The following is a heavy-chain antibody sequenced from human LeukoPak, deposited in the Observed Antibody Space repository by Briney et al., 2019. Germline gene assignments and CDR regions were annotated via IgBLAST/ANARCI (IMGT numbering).Heavy chain of an antibody. J-gene: IGHJ4*02. V-gene: IGHV3-30*02. Sequence: PGGSLRLSCAAPGFIFSSYGMHWVRQAPGKGLEWVAFIGLVESKKYYAASVRGRFTISRDNSKNTVYLQMNSLRADDTAVYYCAKDLPDWNYDYWGQGTLVTVSS. D-gene: IGHD1-7*01. CDR3: AKDLPDWNYDY. CDR2: IGLVESKK. CDR1: GFIFSSYG.